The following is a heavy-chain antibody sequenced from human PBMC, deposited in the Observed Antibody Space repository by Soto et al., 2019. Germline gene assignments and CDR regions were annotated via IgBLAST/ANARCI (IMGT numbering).Heavy chain of an antibody. CDR1: GDSFSSNTAS. V-gene: IGHV6-1*01. CDR2: TYFRSKWYN. Sequence: SQTLSLTCAISGDSFSSNTASWNWISQSPSRGLDWLGRTYFRSKWYNDHAVSVKSRMTINPETSNNQFSLKLNSVTPEDTAVYFCAKGDNLGPKTGYAFDPWGEGIMVTVS. J-gene: IGHJ5*02. CDR3: AKGDNLGPKTGYAFDP. D-gene: IGHD5-12*01.